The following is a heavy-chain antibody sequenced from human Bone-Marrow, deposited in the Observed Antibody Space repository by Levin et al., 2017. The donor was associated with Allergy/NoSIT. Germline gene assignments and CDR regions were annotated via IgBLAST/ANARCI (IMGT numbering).Heavy chain of an antibody. CDR2: ISYDGSNK. D-gene: IGHD3-16*01. V-gene: IGHV3-30*18. CDR1: GFTFSSYG. Sequence: TGGSLRLSCAASGFTFSSYGMHWVRQAPGKGLEWVAVISYDGSNKYYADSVKGRFTISRDNSKNTLYLQMNSLRAEDTAVYYCAKVWGESSYYYYGMDVWGQGTTVTVSS. J-gene: IGHJ6*02. CDR3: AKVWGESSYYYYGMDV.